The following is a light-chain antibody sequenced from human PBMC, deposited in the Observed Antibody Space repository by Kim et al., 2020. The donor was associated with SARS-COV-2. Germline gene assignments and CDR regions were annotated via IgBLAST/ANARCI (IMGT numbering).Light chain of an antibody. Sequence: SSELTQDPAVSVALGQTVRITCQGDSLRSYYASWYQQKPGQAPVLVIYGKNNRPSGIPDRFSGSSSGNTASLTITGAQAEDEADYYCNSRDSRGNHPHVVFGGGTKLTVL. CDR2: GKN. CDR1: SLRSYY. V-gene: IGLV3-19*01. J-gene: IGLJ2*01. CDR3: NSRDSRGNHPHVV.